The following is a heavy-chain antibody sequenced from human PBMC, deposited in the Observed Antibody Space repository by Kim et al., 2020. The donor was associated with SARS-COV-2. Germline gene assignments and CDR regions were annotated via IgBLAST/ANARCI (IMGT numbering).Heavy chain of an antibody. CDR3: ARLIRLVGLDV. V-gene: IGHV4-39*01. J-gene: IGHJ6*02. CDR2: ST. Sequence: STAYTPSLQSRVTIAECTSKNQFSRKLGSVIAAGTAVYYCARLIRLVGLDVWGQGTTVTVSS. D-gene: IGHD1-1*01.